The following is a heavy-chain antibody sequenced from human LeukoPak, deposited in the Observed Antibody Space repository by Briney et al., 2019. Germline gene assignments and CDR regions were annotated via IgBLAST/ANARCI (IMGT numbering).Heavy chain of an antibody. CDR3: AKDPVQRGYSGYDFVD. CDR1: GFTFSSYA. J-gene: IGHJ4*02. D-gene: IGHD5-12*01. Sequence: GFLRLSCAASGFTFSSYAMSWVRQAPGKGLEWVSAISGSGGSTYYADSVKGRFTISRDNSKNTLYLQMNSLRAEDTAVYYCAKDPVQRGYSGYDFVDWGQGTLVTVSS. V-gene: IGHV3-23*01. CDR2: ISGSGGST.